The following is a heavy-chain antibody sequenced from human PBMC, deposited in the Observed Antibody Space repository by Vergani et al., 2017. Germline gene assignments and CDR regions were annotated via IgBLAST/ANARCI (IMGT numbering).Heavy chain of an antibody. J-gene: IGHJ4*02. CDR1: GFTFDDYA. Sequence: EVQLVESGGGLVQPGRSLRLSCAASGFTFDDYAMHWVRQAPGKGLEWVSGISLNSGSIGYADSVKGRFTISRDNAKNSLYLQMNSLRAEDTALYYCAKDIQLWSHTFDYWGQGTLVTVSS. CDR2: ISLNSGSI. V-gene: IGHV3-9*01. D-gene: IGHD5-18*01. CDR3: AKDIQLWSHTFDY.